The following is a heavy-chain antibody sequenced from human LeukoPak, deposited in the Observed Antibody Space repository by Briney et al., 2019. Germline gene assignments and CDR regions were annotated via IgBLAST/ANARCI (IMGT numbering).Heavy chain of an antibody. Sequence: GGSLRLSCAASGFTVSSNYMSWVRQAPGKGLEWVSVIYSGGSTYYADSVKGRFTISRDNSKNTLYLQMNSLGAEDTAVYYCARGFTMIVVVPKRGAFDIWGQGTMVTVSS. CDR3: ARGFTMIVVVPKRGAFDI. D-gene: IGHD3-22*01. CDR2: IYSGGST. J-gene: IGHJ3*02. CDR1: GFTVSSNY. V-gene: IGHV3-66*02.